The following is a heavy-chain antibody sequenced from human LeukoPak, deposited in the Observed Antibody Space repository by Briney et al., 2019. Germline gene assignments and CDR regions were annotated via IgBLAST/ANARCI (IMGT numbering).Heavy chain of an antibody. CDR1: GGSFSGYY. D-gene: IGHD3-16*02. CDR2: INHSGST. Sequence: PSETLSLTCAVYGGSFSGYYWSWIRQPPGKGLEWIGEINHSGSTNYSPSLKSRVTTSVDTSKNQFSLKLSSVTAADTAVYYCARGRRNDYVWGSYRSGYFDYWGQGTLVTVSS. CDR3: ARGRRNDYVWGSYRSGYFDY. V-gene: IGHV4-34*01. J-gene: IGHJ4*02.